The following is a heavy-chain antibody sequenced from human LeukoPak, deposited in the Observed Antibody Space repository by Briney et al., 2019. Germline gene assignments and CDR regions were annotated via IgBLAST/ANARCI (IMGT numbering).Heavy chain of an antibody. CDR2: ISGSGGST. J-gene: IGHJ4*02. V-gene: IGHV3-23*01. CDR1: GFTFSSYA. CDR3: AKDSTYYDFWSGYYPDY. Sequence: GGSLRLSCAASGFTFSSYAMSWVRQAPGKGLEWVSAISGSGGSTYYADSVKGRFTISRDNSKNTLYLQMNSLRAEDTAVYYCAKDSTYYDFWSGYYPDYWGQGTLVTVSS. D-gene: IGHD3-3*01.